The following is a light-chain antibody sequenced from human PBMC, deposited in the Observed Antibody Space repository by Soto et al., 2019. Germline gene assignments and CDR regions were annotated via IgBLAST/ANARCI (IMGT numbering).Light chain of an antibody. CDR2: GAS. V-gene: IGKV3D-20*02. Sequence: IGWTTYSAPLSLSPGERATLSRMASRSVSSSYLAWYQQKPGQAPRLLIYGASTRATGIPARFSGSGSGTEFTLTISSLQSEDFAVYYCQQRFNWQVTFGQGTRLEI. CDR3: QQRFNWQVT. CDR1: RSVSSSY. J-gene: IGKJ5*01.